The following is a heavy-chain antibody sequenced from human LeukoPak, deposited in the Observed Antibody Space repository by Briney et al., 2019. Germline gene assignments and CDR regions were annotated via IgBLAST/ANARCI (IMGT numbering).Heavy chain of an antibody. J-gene: IGHJ6*03. CDR2: IHYSGST. D-gene: IGHD6-6*01. CDR3: ARESSSSRYFMDV. Sequence: SETLSLTCSVSGGSTRTSTSYWGWVRQPPGKGLEWIGCIHYSGSTYKNPSLKSRVTISMDTSGSQFSLKVTSLTAADSAVYFCARESSSSRYFMDVWGRGTTVTVSS. V-gene: IGHV4-39*07. CDR1: GGSTRTSTSY.